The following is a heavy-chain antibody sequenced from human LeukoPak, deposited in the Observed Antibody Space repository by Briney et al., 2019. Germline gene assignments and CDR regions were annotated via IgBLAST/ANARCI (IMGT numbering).Heavy chain of an antibody. V-gene: IGHV3-23*01. Sequence: PGGSLRLSCAASGFTFSSYAVSWVRQAPGKGLEWVSAISGSGGSTYYADSVKGRFTISRDNSNNTLYLQMNSLRAEDTAAYYCARAGHCTNGICYTADFDYWGQGTLVTVSS. J-gene: IGHJ4*02. CDR3: ARAGHCTNGICYTADFDY. D-gene: IGHD2-8*01. CDR2: ISGSGGST. CDR1: GFTFSSYA.